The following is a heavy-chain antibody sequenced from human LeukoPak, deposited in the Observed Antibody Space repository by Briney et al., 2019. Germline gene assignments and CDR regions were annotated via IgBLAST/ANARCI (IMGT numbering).Heavy chain of an antibody. CDR3: ATEKGDSPDY. CDR2: ISGSGGNT. D-gene: IGHD2-21*01. Sequence: GGSLRLSCAASGFTFSNYALSWVRQAPGKGLEWVSGISGSGGNTYHADSVKGRFTFSRDNSKNTLYVQMNNLRAEDTAVYYCATEKGDSPDYWGQGTLVTVSS. V-gene: IGHV3-23*01. J-gene: IGHJ4*02. CDR1: GFTFSNYA.